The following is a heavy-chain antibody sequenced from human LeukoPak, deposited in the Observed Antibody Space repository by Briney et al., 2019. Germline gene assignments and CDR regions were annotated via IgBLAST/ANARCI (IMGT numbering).Heavy chain of an antibody. CDR2: VSLSGLT. J-gene: IGHJ4*02. Sequence: SETLSLTCGVSGGSITSTNWRSWVRQPPGQGLEWIGEVSLSGLTNYNPSLSSRVIMALDTSKNHLSLHLTSVTAADTAVYYCSRENGAFSPFGYWGQGSLVTVLS. V-gene: IGHV4-4*02. CDR3: SRENGAFSPFGY. D-gene: IGHD2-8*01. CDR1: GGSITSTNW.